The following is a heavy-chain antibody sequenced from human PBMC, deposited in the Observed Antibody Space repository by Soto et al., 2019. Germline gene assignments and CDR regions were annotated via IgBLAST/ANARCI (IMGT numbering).Heavy chain of an antibody. CDR1: GGSLSGYY. CDR2: INHSGST. CDR3: ARGQPTARYYDFWSGYRHYFDY. D-gene: IGHD3-3*01. Sequence: PETLSLTCAGYGGSLSGYYWSWIRQPPGNGLEWIGEINHSGSTNYNPSLKSRVTISVDTSKNQFSLKLSSVAAADTAVYYCARGQPTARYYDFWSGYRHYFDYWGQGTLVTVSS. V-gene: IGHV4-34*01. J-gene: IGHJ4*02.